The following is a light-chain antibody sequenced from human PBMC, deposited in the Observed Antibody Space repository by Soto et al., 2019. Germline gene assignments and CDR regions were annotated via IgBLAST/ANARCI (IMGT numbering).Light chain of an antibody. CDR1: QSVLYSSNTKNY. J-gene: IGKJ2*02. CDR3: QQYYSSPRT. CDR2: WAS. Sequence: DIVMTQSPDSLAVSLGERATINCKSSQSVLYSSNTKNYLAWYQQEPGQRPKLLIYWASNRESGVPHRFSVSVSGTDFTLTISSLQAEDVAVYYCQQYYSSPRTFGQGTKLEIK. V-gene: IGKV4-1*01.